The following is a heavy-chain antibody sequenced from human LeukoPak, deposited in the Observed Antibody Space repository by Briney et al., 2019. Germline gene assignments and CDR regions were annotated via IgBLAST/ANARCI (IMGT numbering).Heavy chain of an antibody. V-gene: IGHV1-69*05. CDR2: IIPIFGTA. CDR1: GGTFSSYA. Sequence: SVKVSCKASGGTFSSYAISWVRQAPGQGLEWMGGIIPIFGTANYAQRFQGRVTITTDESTSTAYMELSSLRSEDTAVYYCAREGTYDILTGYRRHYFDYWGQGTLVTVSS. D-gene: IGHD3-9*01. CDR3: AREGTYDILTGYRRHYFDY. J-gene: IGHJ4*02.